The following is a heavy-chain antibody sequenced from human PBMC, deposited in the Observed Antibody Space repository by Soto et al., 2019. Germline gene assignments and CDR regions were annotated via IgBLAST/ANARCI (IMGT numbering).Heavy chain of an antibody. Sequence: GGSLRLSCATSGFTFSSSGMGWVRQAPGKGLEWVSALGSGGTTYYADSVKGRFTISRDNSKNTLYLQMYSLGAEDTAVYYCAKTGPSYFDYSGQGTLVTVSS. V-gene: IGHV3-23*01. CDR1: GFTFSSSG. CDR3: AKTGPSYFDY. CDR2: LGSGGTT. D-gene: IGHD1-1*01. J-gene: IGHJ4*02.